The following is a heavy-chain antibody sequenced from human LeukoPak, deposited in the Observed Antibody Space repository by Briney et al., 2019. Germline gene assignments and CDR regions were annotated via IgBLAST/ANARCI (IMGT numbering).Heavy chain of an antibody. J-gene: IGHJ6*03. V-gene: IGHV4-38-2*01. CDR3: ARQVPAAPPYYYYMDV. CDR1: GYSISSGYY. D-gene: IGHD2-2*01. CDR2: IYHSGST. Sequence: PSETLSLTCAVSGYSISSGYYCGWIRQPPGKGLEWIGSIYHSGSTYYNPSLKSRVTISVDTSKNQFSLKLSSVTAADTAVYYCARQVPAAPPYYYYMDVWGKGTTVTVSS.